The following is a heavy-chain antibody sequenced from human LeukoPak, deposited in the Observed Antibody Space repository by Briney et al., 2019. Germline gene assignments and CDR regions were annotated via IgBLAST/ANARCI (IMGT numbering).Heavy chain of an antibody. J-gene: IGHJ6*02. V-gene: IGHV4-38-2*02. CDR1: GYSISSGYY. Sequence: SETLSLTCTVSGYSISSGYYWGWIRQPPGKGLEWIGSIYHSGSTYYNPSLKSRVTISVDTSKNQFSLKLSSVTAADTAVYYCARDPDFSSGWYLNYYYGMDVWGQGTTVTVSS. CDR3: ARDPDFSSGWYLNYYYGMDV. CDR2: IYHSGST. D-gene: IGHD6-19*01.